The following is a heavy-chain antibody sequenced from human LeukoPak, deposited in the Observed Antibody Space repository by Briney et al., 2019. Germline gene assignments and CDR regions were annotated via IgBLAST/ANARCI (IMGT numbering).Heavy chain of an antibody. V-gene: IGHV3-30*02. Sequence: PGGSLRLSCAASGFTFSSYGMHWVRQAPGKGLEWVAFIRYDGSNKYYADSVKGRFTISRDNSKNTLYLQMNSLRAEDTAVYYCVDTVTTREREFDYYYYMDVWGKGTTVTISS. CDR3: VDTVTTREREFDYYYYMDV. J-gene: IGHJ6*03. D-gene: IGHD4-17*01. CDR1: GFTFSSYG. CDR2: IRYDGSNK.